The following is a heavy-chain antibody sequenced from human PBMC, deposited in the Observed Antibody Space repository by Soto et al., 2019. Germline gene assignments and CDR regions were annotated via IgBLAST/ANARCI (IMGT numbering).Heavy chain of an antibody. V-gene: IGHV2-5*02. Sequence: QITLKESGPTLVKPTQTLTLTCTFSGFSLSTSGVGVGWIRQPPGKALEWLALIYWDDDKRYSPSLKSRLTTXXDXSXXRVVLTLTNIDPVDTATYYCSRYCTTGVSLHWFDPWGQGTLVTVSS. CDR1: GFSLSTSGVG. D-gene: IGHD2-8*01. J-gene: IGHJ5*02. CDR2: IYWDDDK. CDR3: SRYCTTGVSLHWFDP.